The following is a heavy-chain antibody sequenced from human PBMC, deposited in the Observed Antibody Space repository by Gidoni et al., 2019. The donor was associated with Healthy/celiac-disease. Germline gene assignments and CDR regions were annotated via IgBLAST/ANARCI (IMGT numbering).Heavy chain of an antibody. CDR1: GGSISSSSYY. Sequence: QLQLQESGPGLVKPSETLSLTCTVSGGSISSSSYYWGWIRQPPGKGLEWIGSIYYSGSTYYNPSLKSRVTISVDTSKNQFSLKLSSVTAADTAVYYCARQRLLYYFDYWGQGTLVTVSS. CDR2: IYYSGST. J-gene: IGHJ4*02. CDR3: ARQRLLYYFDY. D-gene: IGHD4-17*01. V-gene: IGHV4-39*01.